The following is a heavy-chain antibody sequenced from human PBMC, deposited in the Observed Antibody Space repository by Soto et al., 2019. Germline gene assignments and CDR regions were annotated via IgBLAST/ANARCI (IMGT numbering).Heavy chain of an antibody. CDR3: AKAWIQLWFDAFDI. J-gene: IGHJ3*02. V-gene: IGHV3-9*01. CDR1: GFTFDDYA. CDR2: ISWNSGSI. Sequence: GGSLRLSCAASGFTFDDYAMHWVRQAPGKGLEWVSGISWNSGSIGYADSVKGRFTISRDNAKNSLYLQMNSLRAEDTALYYCAKAWIQLWFDAFDIWGQGTMVTVSS. D-gene: IGHD5-18*01.